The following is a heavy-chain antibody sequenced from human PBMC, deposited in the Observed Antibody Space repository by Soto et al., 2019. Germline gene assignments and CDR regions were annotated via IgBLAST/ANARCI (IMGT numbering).Heavy chain of an antibody. V-gene: IGHV4-34*01. CDR2: IIQSGST. CDR3: ARGGGSSWSYYGMDV. Sequence: SETLSLTCDVYGGSFSGYYWSWIRQPPGKGLEWIGEIIQSGSTNSNPSLKSRVTISLDTSENQFSLKLTSVTAADTAVYYCARGGGSSWSYYGMDVWGQGTTVTVSS. J-gene: IGHJ6*02. D-gene: IGHD6-13*01. CDR1: GGSFSGYY.